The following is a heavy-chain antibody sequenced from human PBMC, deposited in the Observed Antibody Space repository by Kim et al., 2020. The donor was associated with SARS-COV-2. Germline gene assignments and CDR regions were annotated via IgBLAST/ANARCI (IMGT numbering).Heavy chain of an antibody. V-gene: IGHV1-2*02. CDR1: GYTFTGYY. J-gene: IGHJ6*02. Sequence: ASVKVSCKASGYTFTGYYMHWVRQAPGQGLEWMGWINPNSGGTNYAQKFQGRVTMTRDTSISTAYMELSRLRSDDTAVYYCARGGYSSSWYSAWFYGMDVWGQGTTVTVSS. CDR2: INPNSGGT. D-gene: IGHD6-13*01. CDR3: ARGGYSSSWYSAWFYGMDV.